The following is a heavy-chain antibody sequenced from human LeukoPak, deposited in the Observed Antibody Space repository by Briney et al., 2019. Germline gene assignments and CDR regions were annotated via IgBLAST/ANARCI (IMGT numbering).Heavy chain of an antibody. Sequence: PSETLSLTCTVSGGSISSSSYYWGWIRQPPGKGLEWIGSIYYSGSTYYNPSLKSRVTISVDTSKNQFSLKLSSVTAADTAVYYCARDLDLWSGSGTLGYWGQGILVTVSS. V-gene: IGHV4-39*02. CDR2: IYYSGST. CDR3: ARDLDLWSGSGTLGY. D-gene: IGHD3-3*01. CDR1: GGSISSSSYY. J-gene: IGHJ4*02.